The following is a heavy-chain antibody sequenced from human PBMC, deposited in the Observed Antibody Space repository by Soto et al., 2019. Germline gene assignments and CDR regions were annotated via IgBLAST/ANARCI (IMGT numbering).Heavy chain of an antibody. Sequence: SPTLSLTCAISGDSVSSNTVAGNWIRQSPSRGFEWLGRTYYRSKWYNDYAVSVKGRITINPDTSNNQFSLQLNSVTPDDTAVYYCARRVGKSWLDSWGQGTLVTVSS. CDR1: GDSVSSNTVA. V-gene: IGHV6-1*01. J-gene: IGHJ5*01. CDR2: TYYRSKWYN. CDR3: ARRVGKSWLDS. D-gene: IGHD2-2*01.